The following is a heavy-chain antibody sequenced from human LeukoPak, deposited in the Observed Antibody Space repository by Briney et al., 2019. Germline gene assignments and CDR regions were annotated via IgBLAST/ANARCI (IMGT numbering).Heavy chain of an antibody. J-gene: IGHJ4*02. D-gene: IGHD5-12*01. Sequence: GGSLRLSCAASGFTFSDYYMSWIRQAPGKGLEWVSYISSSGSTIYYADSVKGRFTISRDNAKNSLYLQMDSLRAEDTAVYYCAKVISSYSGYDSYWGQGTLVTVSS. CDR2: ISSSGSTI. CDR3: AKVISSYSGYDSY. V-gene: IGHV3-11*01. CDR1: GFTFSDYY.